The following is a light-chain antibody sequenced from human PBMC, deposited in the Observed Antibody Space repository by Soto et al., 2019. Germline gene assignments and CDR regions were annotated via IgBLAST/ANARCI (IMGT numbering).Light chain of an antibody. CDR1: SSNIGTNP. J-gene: IGLJ2*01. CDR3: SAWDDSIYGPV. Sequence: QSVLTQPPSASGTPGKRVAISCSGGSSNIGTNPLNWYVHLPGTAPKLLMYRDNQRPSGVPDRFSGSKSGTSASLTISGLQSEDEADYFCSAWDDSIYGPVFGGGTKLTVL. V-gene: IGLV1-44*01. CDR2: RDN.